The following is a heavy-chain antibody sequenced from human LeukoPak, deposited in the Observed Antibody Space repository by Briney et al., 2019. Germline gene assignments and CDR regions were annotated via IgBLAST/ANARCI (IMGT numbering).Heavy chain of an antibody. J-gene: IGHJ4*02. CDR1: GFTVSSNY. D-gene: IGHD6-19*01. CDR2: IYSGGST. Sequence: GGSLRLSCAASGFTVSSNYMSWVRQAPGKGLEWVSVIYSGGSTYYADSMKGRFTISRDNSKNTLYLQMNSLRAEDTAVYYCARVGSGWLTFDYWGQGTLVTVSS. V-gene: IGHV3-53*01. CDR3: ARVGSGWLTFDY.